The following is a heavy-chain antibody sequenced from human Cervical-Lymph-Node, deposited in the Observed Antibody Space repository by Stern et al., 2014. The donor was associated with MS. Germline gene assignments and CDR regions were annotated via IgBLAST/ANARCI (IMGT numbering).Heavy chain of an antibody. V-gene: IGHV1-2*02. CDR3: ARNRALYSNTFDFDY. J-gene: IGHJ4*02. D-gene: IGHD6-13*01. CDR2: INPNSGGS. CDR1: GYTFTDYY. Sequence: DQLVESGAEEKKPGASVKVSCTASGYTFTDYYMHWVRQAPGQGLEWMGWINPNSGGSNYAQKFQGRVTMTRDTSISTAYMELSSLRSDDTAIYYCARNRALYSNTFDFDYWGQGTLVTVSS.